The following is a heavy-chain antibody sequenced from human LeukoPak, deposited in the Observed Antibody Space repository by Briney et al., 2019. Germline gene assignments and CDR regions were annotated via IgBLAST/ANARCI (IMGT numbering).Heavy chain of an antibody. CDR3: ARGNVDTALADAFDI. Sequence: ASVKVSCKASGYTFTGYYMHWVRQAPGQGLEWMGWFNPNSGGTNYAQKFQGRVTMTRDTSISTAYMELSRLRSDDTAVYYCARGNVDTALADAFDIWGQGTMVTVSS. J-gene: IGHJ3*02. D-gene: IGHD5-18*01. V-gene: IGHV1-2*02. CDR1: GYTFTGYY. CDR2: FNPNSGGT.